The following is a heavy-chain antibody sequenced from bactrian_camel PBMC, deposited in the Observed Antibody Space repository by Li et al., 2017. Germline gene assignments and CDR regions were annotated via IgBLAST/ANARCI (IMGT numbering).Heavy chain of an antibody. D-gene: IGHD3*01. CDR3: AAKATDCSQWNAYNY. CDR2: IATGSGNT. V-gene: IGHV3S63*01. CDR1: GYTYDTYC. J-gene: IGHJ4*01. Sequence: VQLVESGGGSVQAGGSLRLSCEAPGYTYDTYCMGWFRQAPGKEREGVARIATGSGNTYYADSVKGRFTISQHSANTVYLQMDSLEPEDTGMYFCAAKATDCSQWNAYNYFGQGTQVTVS.